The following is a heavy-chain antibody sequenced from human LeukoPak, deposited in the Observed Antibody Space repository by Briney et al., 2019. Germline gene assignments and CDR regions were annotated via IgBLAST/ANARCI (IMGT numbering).Heavy chain of an antibody. CDR1: GGSISGGGYS. J-gene: IGHJ4*02. CDR2: IYYRGST. CDR3: ARERLVDLATVFDY. Sequence: PSETLSLTCAVSGGSISGGGYSWSWIRQPPGKGLEWIGYIYYRGSTNFNPSLKSRVTISVDTSKNQFSLKLTSVTAADTAVYYCARERLVDLATVFDYWGQGALVTVSS. V-gene: IGHV4-61*08. D-gene: IGHD5-24*01.